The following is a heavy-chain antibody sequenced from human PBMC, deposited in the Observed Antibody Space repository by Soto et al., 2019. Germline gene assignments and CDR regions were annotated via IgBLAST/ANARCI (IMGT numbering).Heavy chain of an antibody. V-gene: IGHV3-23*01. CDR1: GFTFSSYA. CDR2: ISGSGGST. CDR3: AKEGGSSSWYYYYGMDV. J-gene: IGHJ6*02. D-gene: IGHD6-13*01. Sequence: GGSLRLSCAASGFTFSSYAMSWVRQAPGKGLEWVSAISGSGGSTYYADSVKGRFTISRDNSKNTLYLQMNSLRAEDTAVYYCAKEGGSSSWYYYYGMDVWGQGTTVTVSS.